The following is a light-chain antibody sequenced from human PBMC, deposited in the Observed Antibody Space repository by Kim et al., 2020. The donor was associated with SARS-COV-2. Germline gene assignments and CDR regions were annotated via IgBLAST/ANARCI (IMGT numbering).Light chain of an antibody. V-gene: IGKV1-16*02. CDR3: QQYNNYPFT. J-gene: IGKJ4*02. CDR1: QGISNY. Sequence: ASVGDRVPITCRASQGISNYLAWIQLKPGEAPKSLIYEASELQNGVPSKFSGSGSGTDFTLTVSSLQPEDFATYYCQQYNNYPFTFGGGTKVDIK. CDR2: EAS.